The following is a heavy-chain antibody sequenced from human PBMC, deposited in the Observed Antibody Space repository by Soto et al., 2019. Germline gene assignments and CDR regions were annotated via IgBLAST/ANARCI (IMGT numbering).Heavy chain of an antibody. CDR2: ISGSGDST. CDR1: GFTFSSYA. J-gene: IGHJ4*02. Sequence: GGSLRLSCAASGFTFSSYAMSWVRQAPGKGLEWVSAISGSGDSTYYADSVKGRFTISRDTSKNTLYLQMDSLRAEDTALYYCAKSYSSNWYDYFDYGGQGTLVTVSS. D-gene: IGHD6-13*01. V-gene: IGHV3-23*01. CDR3: AKSYSSNWYDYFDY.